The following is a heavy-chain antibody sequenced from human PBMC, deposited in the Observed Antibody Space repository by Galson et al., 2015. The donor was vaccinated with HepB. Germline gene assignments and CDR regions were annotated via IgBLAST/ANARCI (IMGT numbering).Heavy chain of an antibody. J-gene: IGHJ5*01. CDR1: GYTFANYF. D-gene: IGHD2-15*01. CDR3: ARGGIGVVVDANENNWIDS. Sequence: SVKVSCKASGYTFANYFIMWVRQAPGQGLEWLGWINPYNSKREVIQNMQARVTLTADMSTNTAYMDLRSLRPDDTAVYYCARGGIGVVVDANENNWIDSWGQGTLVTVPS. V-gene: IGHV1-18*01. CDR2: INPYNSKR.